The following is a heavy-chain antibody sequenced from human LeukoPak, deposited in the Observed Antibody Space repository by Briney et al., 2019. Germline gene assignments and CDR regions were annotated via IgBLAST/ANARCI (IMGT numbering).Heavy chain of an antibody. J-gene: IGHJ4*02. CDR2: INPSGGST. CDR1: GYTFTSYY. D-gene: IGHD3-3*01. V-gene: IGHV1-46*01. Sequence: EASVKVSCKASGYTFTSYYMHWVRQAPGQGLEWMGIINPSGGSTSYAQKFPGRVTMTRDTSTSTVYMELSSLRSEDTAVYYCASGITIFGVVKYWGQGTLVTVSS. CDR3: ASGITIFGVVKY.